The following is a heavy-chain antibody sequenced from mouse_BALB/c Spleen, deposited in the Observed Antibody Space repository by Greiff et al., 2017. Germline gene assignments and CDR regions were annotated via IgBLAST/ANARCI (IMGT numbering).Heavy chain of an antibody. CDR3: ARERSMDY. CDR1: GFTFSSYT. V-gene: IGHV5-12-2*01. CDR2: ISNGGGST. J-gene: IGHJ4*01. Sequence: VQLKESGGGLVQPGGSLKLSCAASGFTFSSYTMSWVRQTPEKRLEWVAYISNGGGSTYYPDTVKGRFTISRDNAKNTLYLQMSSLKSEDTAMYYCARERSMDYWGQGTSVTVSS.